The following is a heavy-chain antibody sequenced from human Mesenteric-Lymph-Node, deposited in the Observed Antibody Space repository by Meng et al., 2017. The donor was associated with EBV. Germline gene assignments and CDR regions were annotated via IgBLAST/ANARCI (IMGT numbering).Heavy chain of an antibody. CDR2: INNDGSGT. J-gene: IGHJ4*02. CDR1: GFTFSSYW. Sequence: VELVESGGGVVPPGRSLRLSCAASGFTFSSYWMQWVRQAPGKGLVWVSRINNDGSGTTYADSVRGRFTISRDNAKNTLYMQVNSLRAEDTAVYYCARDQDGAGGTIDYWGRGTLVTVSS. CDR3: ARDQDGAGGTIDY. V-gene: IGHV3-74*03. D-gene: IGHD1-26*01.